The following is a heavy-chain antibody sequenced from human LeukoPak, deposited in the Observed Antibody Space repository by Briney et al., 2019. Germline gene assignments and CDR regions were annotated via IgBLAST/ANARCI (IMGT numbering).Heavy chain of an antibody. J-gene: IGHJ4*02. Sequence: SETLSLTCTVSGGSISGYYWSWIRQPPGKSLEWIGFIYYSGNPNYNPSLNSRVTISVDTSRNQFSLKLSSVTAADTAVYYCARVRNRYDSSGYYAFDYWGQGTLVTVSS. CDR1: GGSISGYY. CDR2: IYYSGNP. D-gene: IGHD3-22*01. CDR3: ARVRNRYDSSGYYAFDY. V-gene: IGHV4-59*01.